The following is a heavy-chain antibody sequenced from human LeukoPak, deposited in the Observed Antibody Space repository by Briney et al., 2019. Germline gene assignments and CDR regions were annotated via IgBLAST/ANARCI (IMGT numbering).Heavy chain of an antibody. D-gene: IGHD3-10*01. J-gene: IGHJ4*02. Sequence: GVPVRLSCNASGYIFRYYYVVGLREAPGKALEWVGRTKNKVNGFNTTYAASVIGRFTISRDESKNSLYLQMNSLKTEDTAVYYCVRETSGSFDFWGQGTLVTVSS. CDR2: TKNKVNGFNT. CDR1: GYIFRYYY. V-gene: IGHV3-72*01. CDR3: VRETSGSFDF.